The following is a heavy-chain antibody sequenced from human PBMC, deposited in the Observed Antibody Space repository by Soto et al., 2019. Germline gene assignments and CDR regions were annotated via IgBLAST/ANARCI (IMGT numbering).Heavy chain of an antibody. D-gene: IGHD2-15*01. V-gene: IGHV4-34*01. CDR2: INHSGST. J-gene: IGHJ4*02. Sequence: SETLSLTCAVYGGSFSCYYWSWIRQPPGKGLEWIGEINHSGSTNYKPSLKSRVTISVDTSKNKFSLKLSSVTAADTAVYYCARGRRRRGPQYCSGGSCYPNFDYWGQGTLVTVS. CDR1: GGSFSCYY. CDR3: ARGRRRRGPQYCSGGSCYPNFDY.